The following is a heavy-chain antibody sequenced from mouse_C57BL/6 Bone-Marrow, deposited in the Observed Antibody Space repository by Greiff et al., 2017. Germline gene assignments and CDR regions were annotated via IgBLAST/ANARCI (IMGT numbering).Heavy chain of an antibody. CDR3: ARRHDYGSSYWYFDV. D-gene: IGHD1-1*01. CDR2: IYPRDGST. J-gene: IGHJ1*03. CDR1: GYTFTSYD. Sequence: VQLQQSGPELVKPGASVKLSCKASGYTFTSYDINWVKQRPGPGLEWIGWIYPRDGSTKYNEKFKGKATLTVDTSSSTAYMELHSLTSEDSAVYFCARRHDYGSSYWYFDVWGTGTTVTVSS. V-gene: IGHV1-85*01.